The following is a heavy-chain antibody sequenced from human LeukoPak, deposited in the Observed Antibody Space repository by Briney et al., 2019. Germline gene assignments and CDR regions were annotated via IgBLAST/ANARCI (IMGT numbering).Heavy chain of an antibody. V-gene: IGHV4-34*01. CDR2: INHSGST. D-gene: IGHD6-13*01. Sequence: SSETLSLTCAVYGGSFSSYYWSWIRQPPGKGLEWIGEINHSGSTNYNPSLKSRVTISVDTSKNQFSLKLSSVTAADTAVYYCARGGFGLRWQQLTKNWFDPWGQGTLVTVSS. J-gene: IGHJ5*02. CDR1: GGSFSSYY. CDR3: ARGGFGLRWQQLTKNWFDP.